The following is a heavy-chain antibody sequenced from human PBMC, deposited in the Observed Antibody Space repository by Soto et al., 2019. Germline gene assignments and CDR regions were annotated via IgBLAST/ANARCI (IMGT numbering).Heavy chain of an antibody. CDR1: GGSISSYY. Sequence: PSATLSLTCTVSGGSISSYYWSWIRHPAGKGLEWIGRIYTSGSTNYNPSLKSRVTMSVDTSKNQFSLKLSSVTAADTAVYYCARDDTYGSGRPPYYYYGMDVWGQGTTVTVSS. V-gene: IGHV4-4*07. CDR3: ARDDTYGSGRPPYYYYGMDV. CDR2: IYTSGST. D-gene: IGHD3-10*01. J-gene: IGHJ6*02.